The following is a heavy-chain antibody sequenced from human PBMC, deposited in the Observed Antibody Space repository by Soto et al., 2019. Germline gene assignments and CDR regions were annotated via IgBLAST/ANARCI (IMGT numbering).Heavy chain of an antibody. V-gene: IGHV3-33*01. Sequence: LRLSCAASGFTFSSYGMHWVRQAPGKGLEWVAVIWYDGSNKYYADSVKGRFTISRDNSKNMLYLQMNSLRAEDTSVYYCARGSIPGSSWGRGYYFDYWGQGTLVTVSS. J-gene: IGHJ4*02. CDR3: ARGSIPGSSWGRGYYFDY. D-gene: IGHD6-13*01. CDR2: IWYDGSNK. CDR1: GFTFSSYG.